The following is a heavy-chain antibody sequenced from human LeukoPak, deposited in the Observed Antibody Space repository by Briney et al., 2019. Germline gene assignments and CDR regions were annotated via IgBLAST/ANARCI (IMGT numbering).Heavy chain of an antibody. CDR1: GGSISSSNW. Sequence: SETLSLTCAVSGGSISSSNWWSWVRQPPGKGLEWIGEIYHSGSTNYNPSLKSRVTISVDTSENQLSLKLSSVTAADTAVYYCARGKYIDSGSYNVFDYWGQGTLVTVSS. CDR3: ARGKYIDSGSYNVFDY. D-gene: IGHD3-10*01. V-gene: IGHV4-4*02. J-gene: IGHJ4*02. CDR2: IYHSGST.